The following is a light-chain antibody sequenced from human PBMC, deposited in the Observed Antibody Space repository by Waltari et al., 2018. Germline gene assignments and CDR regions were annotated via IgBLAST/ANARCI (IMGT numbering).Light chain of an antibody. CDR2: EAT. CDR1: STYLSSYNL. J-gene: IGLJ1*01. V-gene: IGLV2-23*01. CDR3: CSYTGSSTSYG. Sequence: QSALSQPASVSGSPGQSLTITCTGASTYLSSYNLVAWYQHHPTRAPKLIIYEATKRPSGISHRFSGAKSGATASLRISGLQADDEADYYCCSYTGSSTSYGCGGGTKVTVL.